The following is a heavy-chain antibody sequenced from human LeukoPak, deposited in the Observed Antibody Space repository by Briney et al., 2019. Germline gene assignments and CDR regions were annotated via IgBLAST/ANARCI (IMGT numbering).Heavy chain of an antibody. Sequence: GGSLRLSCAASGFTFSSYAMHWVRQAPGKGLEWVAVISYDGSNKYYADSVKGRFTISRDNSKNTLYLQMNSLRAEDTAVYYCTRDPSEASHPYYFDYWGQGTLVTVSS. CDR2: ISYDGSNK. CDR3: TRDPSEASHPYYFDY. D-gene: IGHD6-25*01. V-gene: IGHV3-30*04. CDR1: GFTFSSYA. J-gene: IGHJ4*02.